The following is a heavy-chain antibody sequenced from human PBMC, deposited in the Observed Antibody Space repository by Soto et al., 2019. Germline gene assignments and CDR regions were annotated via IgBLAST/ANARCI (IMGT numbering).Heavy chain of an antibody. CDR1: GGSFSGYY. Sequence: QVQLQRWGEGLLKPSETLSLTCAVYGGSFSGYYWSWIRQPPGKGLEWIGEINFSGSTNYNPSLKSRVTISVDTSKNQFSLKLSSVTAADTAVYYCARGFPITMVGGVRANFDYWGQGTLVTVSS. J-gene: IGHJ4*02. CDR2: INFSGST. CDR3: ARGFPITMVGGVRANFDY. D-gene: IGHD3-10*01. V-gene: IGHV4-34*01.